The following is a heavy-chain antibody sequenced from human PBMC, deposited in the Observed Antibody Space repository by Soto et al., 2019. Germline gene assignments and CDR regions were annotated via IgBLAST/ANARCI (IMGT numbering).Heavy chain of an antibody. J-gene: IGHJ4*02. CDR1: GGTFSSYT. CDR3: ARDPVATITEEENYFDY. D-gene: IGHD5-12*01. CDR2: IIPILGIA. V-gene: IGHV1-69*04. Sequence: GASVKVSCKASGGTFSSYTISWVRQAPGQGLEWMGRIIPILGIANYAQKFQGRVTITADKSTSTAYMELSSLRSEDTAVYYCARDPVATITEEENYFDYWGQGTLVTVSS.